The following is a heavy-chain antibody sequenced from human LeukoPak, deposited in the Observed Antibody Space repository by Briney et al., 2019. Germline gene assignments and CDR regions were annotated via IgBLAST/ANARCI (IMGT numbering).Heavy chain of an antibody. J-gene: IGHJ4*02. CDR1: GFTFSSYV. CDR3: ATQSSVEGD. D-gene: IGHD6-19*01. Sequence: GGSLRLSCAASGFTFSSYVMSWVRQAPGKGLQWVSSISDSGGSTYYADSVKGRFTISRDNSKNTLYLQMNSLRAEDTAVYYCATQSSVEGDWGQGTLVTVSS. CDR2: ISDSGGST. V-gene: IGHV3-23*01.